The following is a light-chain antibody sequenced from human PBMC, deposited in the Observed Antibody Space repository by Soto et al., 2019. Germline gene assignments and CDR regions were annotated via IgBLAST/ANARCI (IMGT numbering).Light chain of an antibody. V-gene: IGKV3-20*01. CDR3: QQFGSSPSYT. CDR1: QTVSSTY. Sequence: DIVLTQSPGTLSLSPGERATLSCRASQTVSSTYLAWYQQKPGQAPRLLIFGASSRATGIPDRFSGSGSGTDFTLIISRLEPEDVAVYYCQQFGSSPSYTFGQGTKLEIK. J-gene: IGKJ2*01. CDR2: GAS.